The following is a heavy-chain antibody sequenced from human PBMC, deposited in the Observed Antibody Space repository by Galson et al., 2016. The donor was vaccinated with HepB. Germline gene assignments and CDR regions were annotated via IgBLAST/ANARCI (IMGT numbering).Heavy chain of an antibody. CDR1: GVSIRNSGRY. Sequence: TLSLTCSVSGVSIRNSGRYWTWVRQHPGQGLEWIGYISRSGSAYYNLSLRSRLTISVDTSKNQFSLKLSSVTAADTAMYYCATSWYYDSWSGHSHEGWFDPWGQGILVTVSS. CDR2: ISRSGSA. D-gene: IGHD3-3*01. V-gene: IGHV4-31*03. CDR3: ATSWYYDSWSGHSHEGWFDP. J-gene: IGHJ5*02.